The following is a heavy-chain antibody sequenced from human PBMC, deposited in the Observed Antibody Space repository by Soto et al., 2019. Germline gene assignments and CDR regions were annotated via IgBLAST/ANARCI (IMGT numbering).Heavy chain of an antibody. Sequence: PGGSLRLSCAASGFTFSSYGMHWVRQAPGKGLEWVAVIWYDGSNKYYADSVKGRFTISRDNSKNTLYLQMNSLRAEDTAVFYCARDNVDTAMVSFYYYSMDAWGQGTTVTVSS. CDR1: GFTFSSYG. CDR3: ARDNVDTAMVSFYYYSMDA. CDR2: IWYDGSNK. D-gene: IGHD5-18*01. J-gene: IGHJ6*02. V-gene: IGHV3-33*01.